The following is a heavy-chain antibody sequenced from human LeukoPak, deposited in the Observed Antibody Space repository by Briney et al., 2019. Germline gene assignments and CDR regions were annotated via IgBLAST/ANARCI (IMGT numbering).Heavy chain of an antibody. Sequence: GGSLRLSCAASGFTFSSYEMNWVRQAPGKGLEWVSYISSSGSTIYYADSVKGRFTISRDNAKNSLYLQMNSLRAEDTAVYYCARGSTYYYDSSGHYDYWGQGTLVTVSS. CDR3: ARGSTYYYDSSGHYDY. CDR2: ISSSGSTI. D-gene: IGHD3-22*01. CDR1: GFTFSSYE. J-gene: IGHJ4*02. V-gene: IGHV3-48*03.